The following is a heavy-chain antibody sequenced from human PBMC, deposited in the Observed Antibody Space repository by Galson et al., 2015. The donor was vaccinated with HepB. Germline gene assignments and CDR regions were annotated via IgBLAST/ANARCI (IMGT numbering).Heavy chain of an antibody. CDR2: IWYGGSNK. Sequence: SLRLSCAASGFTFSSYGMHWVRQAPGKGLEWVAVIWYGGSNKYYADSLKGRFTISRDNSKNTLYLQMNSLRAEDTAVSYCARDGGPAAPYGMDVWGQGTTVTVSS. CDR3: ARDGGPAAPYGMDV. V-gene: IGHV3-33*01. D-gene: IGHD6-13*01. CDR1: GFTFSSYG. J-gene: IGHJ6*02.